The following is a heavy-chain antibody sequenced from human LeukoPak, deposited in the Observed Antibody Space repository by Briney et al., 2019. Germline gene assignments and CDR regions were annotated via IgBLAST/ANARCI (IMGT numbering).Heavy chain of an antibody. CDR1: GGSISSGGYY. Sequence: SETLSLTCTVSGGSISSGGYYWSWIRQHPGKGLEWIGYIYYSGSTYYNPSLKSRVIISVDTSKNQFSLKLNSVTAADTAVYYCGRPNPDSSGYYGSFDPWGQGILVTVSS. CDR2: IYYSGST. CDR3: GRPNPDSSGYYGSFDP. D-gene: IGHD3-22*01. V-gene: IGHV4-31*03. J-gene: IGHJ5*02.